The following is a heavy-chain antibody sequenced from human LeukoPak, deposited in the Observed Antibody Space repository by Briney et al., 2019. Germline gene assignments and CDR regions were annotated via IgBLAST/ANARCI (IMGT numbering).Heavy chain of an antibody. CDR2: IIPNFGTP. Sequence: ASVKVSCKASGGTFSTYSITWVRQAPGQGLEWMGGIIPNFGTPNYAQKFQGRDTITADGSTSTVYMELSSLRSEDSAVYYCARWTTTYLDYWGQGTLVTVSS. D-gene: IGHD4-11*01. V-gene: IGHV1-69*13. CDR1: GGTFSTYS. J-gene: IGHJ4*02. CDR3: ARWTTTYLDY.